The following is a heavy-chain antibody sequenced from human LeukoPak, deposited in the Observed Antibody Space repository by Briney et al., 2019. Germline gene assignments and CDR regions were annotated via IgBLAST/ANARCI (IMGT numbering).Heavy chain of an antibody. D-gene: IGHD5-18*01. V-gene: IGHV3-30*18. CDR3: AKVDTAALDY. J-gene: IGHJ4*02. CDR1: GFTFSSYG. Sequence: GRSLRLSCAASGFTFSSYGMHWVRQAPGKGLEWVAVISYDGSNKYYADSVKGRFTISRDNSKNTLYLQMNSLRAEDTAVYYCAKVDTAALDYWGQGTLVTVSS. CDR2: ISYDGSNK.